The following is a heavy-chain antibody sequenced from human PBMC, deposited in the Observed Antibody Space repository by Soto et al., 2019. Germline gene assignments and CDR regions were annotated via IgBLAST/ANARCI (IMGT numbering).Heavy chain of an antibody. V-gene: IGHV3-30*18. CDR3: AKADHKWDIVLMVYGGGSDY. Sequence: GGSLRLSCASSVFTFISYGMHWVRQAPGKGLEWVAVISYDGSNKYYADSVKGRFTISRDNSKNTLYLQMNSLRAEDTAVYYCAKADHKWDIVLMVYGGGSDYWGQGTLVTVSS. D-gene: IGHD2-8*01. J-gene: IGHJ4*02. CDR1: VFTFISYG. CDR2: ISYDGSNK.